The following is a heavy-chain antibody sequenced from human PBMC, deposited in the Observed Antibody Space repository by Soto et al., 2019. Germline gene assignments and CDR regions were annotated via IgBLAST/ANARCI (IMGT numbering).Heavy chain of an antibody. CDR2: IIPIFGTA. V-gene: IGHV1-69*13. CDR3: ARILTTRYYFDY. D-gene: IGHD3-9*01. CDR1: GYTFTGYY. J-gene: IGHJ4*02. Sequence: SVKVSCKASGYTFTGYYMHWVRQAPGQGLEWMGGIIPIFGTANYAQKFQGRVTITAYESTSTAYMELSSLRSEDTAVYYCARILTTRYYFDYWGQGTLVTVSS.